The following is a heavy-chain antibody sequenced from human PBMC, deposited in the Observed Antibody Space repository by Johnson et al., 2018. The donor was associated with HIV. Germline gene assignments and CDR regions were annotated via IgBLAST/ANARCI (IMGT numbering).Heavy chain of an antibody. CDR3: AKDMDRYYDFDAFDI. J-gene: IGHJ3*02. CDR1: GFTVSSNY. D-gene: IGHD3-3*01. CDR2: IYSGGST. V-gene: IGHV3-53*01. Sequence: VQLVESGGGLIQPGGSLRLSCAASGFTVSSNYMSWVRQAPGKGLEWVSVIYSGGSTYYADSVQGRFTISRDNAKNSLYLQMNSLRAEDTALYYCAKDMDRYYDFDAFDIWGQGTMVTVSS.